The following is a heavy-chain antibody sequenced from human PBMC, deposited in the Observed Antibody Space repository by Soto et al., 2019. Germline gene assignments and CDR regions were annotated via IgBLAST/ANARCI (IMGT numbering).Heavy chain of an antibody. Sequence: SETLSLTCTVSGGSISSYYLSWIRQPPGKGLEWIGYIYYSGSTNYNPSLKSRVTISVDTSKNQFSLKLSSVTAADTAVYYCARGKVGYYDFWSGYSPRNMDVWGQGTTVTVSS. CDR3: ARGKVGYYDFWSGYSPRNMDV. D-gene: IGHD3-3*01. V-gene: IGHV4-59*01. CDR2: IYYSGST. J-gene: IGHJ6*02. CDR1: GGSISSYY.